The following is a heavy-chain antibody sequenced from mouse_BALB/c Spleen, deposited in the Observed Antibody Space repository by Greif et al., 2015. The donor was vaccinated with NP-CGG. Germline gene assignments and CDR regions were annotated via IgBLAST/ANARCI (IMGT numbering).Heavy chain of an antibody. J-gene: IGHJ2*01. CDR1: GLSLTSYG. CDR3: ARDLGSDY. CDR2: IWAGGST. V-gene: IGHV2-9*02. Sequence: QVHVKQSGPGLVAPSQSLSITCTVSGLSLTSYGVHWVRQPPGKGLEWLGVIWAGGSTNYNSALMSRLSISRDNSKSQVFSKMNSPQTDDTAMYYCARDLGSDYWGQGTTLTVSS.